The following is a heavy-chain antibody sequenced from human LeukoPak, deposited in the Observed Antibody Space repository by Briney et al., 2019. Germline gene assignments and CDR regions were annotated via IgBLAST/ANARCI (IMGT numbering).Heavy chain of an antibody. CDR1: GFTFSSFL. Sequence: GGSLRLSCAASGFTFSSFLMHWVRQAPGKGLEWVSVISGSDGSTYYADSVKGRFTISRDNSKNTLYLQMNSLRAEDTAVFYCAKPRGEEWLVGLYDAFDIWGQGTMVTVSS. V-gene: IGHV3-23*01. J-gene: IGHJ3*02. CDR3: AKPRGEEWLVGLYDAFDI. D-gene: IGHD6-19*01. CDR2: ISGSDGST.